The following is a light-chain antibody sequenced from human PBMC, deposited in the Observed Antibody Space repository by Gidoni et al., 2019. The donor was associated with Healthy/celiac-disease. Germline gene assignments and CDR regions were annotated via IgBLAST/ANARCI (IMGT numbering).Light chain of an antibody. V-gene: IGKV1-33*01. J-gene: IGKJ4*01. CDR3: QQYDYLPPLT. Sequence: EIQMSQSPSSLSASVGDRVNITCQASQDNSNYLNWYQQKPGKAPKLLIYYASNLETGVPSRFCGSGSGTDFTFTISSLPPADISTYYCQQYDYLPPLTFGGGTKVEIK. CDR1: QDNSNY. CDR2: YAS.